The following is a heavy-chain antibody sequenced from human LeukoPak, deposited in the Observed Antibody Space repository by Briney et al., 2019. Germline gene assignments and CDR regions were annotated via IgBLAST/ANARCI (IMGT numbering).Heavy chain of an antibody. Sequence: GFNVKSLDIGGRRQAKRKGLEWVAVISYDGSNKYYADSVKGRFTISRDNSKNTLSLQMNSLRSEDTAVSYCAKGWDTKSTSRSPFDYWGQGTLVTVSS. D-gene: IGHD1-26*01. J-gene: IGHJ4*02. CDR2: ISYDGSNK. CDR1: GFNVKSLD. CDR3: AKGWDTKSTSRSPFDY. V-gene: IGHV3-30*18.